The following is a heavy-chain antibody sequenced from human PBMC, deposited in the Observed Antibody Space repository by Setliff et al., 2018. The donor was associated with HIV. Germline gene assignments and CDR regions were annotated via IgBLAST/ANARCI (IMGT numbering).Heavy chain of an antibody. CDR3: ARGGCSGGSCYSGAFEI. CDR1: GGSISSSDYY. Sequence: TLSLTCTVSGGSISSSDYYWTWIRQPPGKGLEWIGYIYYSGNTYSNPSLKSRITISIDTSKNQFSLRLNSVTAADTAVYYCARGGCSGGSCYSGAFEIWGQGTMVTVS. V-gene: IGHV4-30-4*08. CDR2: IYYSGNT. J-gene: IGHJ3*02. D-gene: IGHD2-15*01.